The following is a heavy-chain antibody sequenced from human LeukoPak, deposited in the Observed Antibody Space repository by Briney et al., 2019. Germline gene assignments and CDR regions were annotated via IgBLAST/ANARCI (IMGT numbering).Heavy chain of an antibody. J-gene: IGHJ4*02. CDR1: GGTFSSYP. V-gene: IGHV1-69*01. CDR3: ARNSRVASTSGLNY. Sequence: SVKVSCKVSGGTFSSYPISWVRRAPGQGLEWMGEITPIFGEAQNAEKFQGRVTITADEPTSTVYMELTSLRLDDTAMYYCARNSRVASTSGLNYWGQGTLVTVSS. D-gene: IGHD5-12*01. CDR2: ITPIFGEA.